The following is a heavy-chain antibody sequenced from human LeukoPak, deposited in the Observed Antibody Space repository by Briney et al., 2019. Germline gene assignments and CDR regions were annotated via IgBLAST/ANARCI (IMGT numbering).Heavy chain of an antibody. CDR2: INSDGINT. Sequence: GGSLRLSCAASGFTFSNYWMHWVRQAPGKGLVWVSRINSDGINTSYADSVKGRFTISRDNAKNTLNLQMNSLRAEDTAVYYCARGRGVGATALDYWGQGTLVTVSS. V-gene: IGHV3-74*01. CDR3: ARGRGVGATALDY. CDR1: GFTFSNYW. J-gene: IGHJ4*02. D-gene: IGHD1-26*01.